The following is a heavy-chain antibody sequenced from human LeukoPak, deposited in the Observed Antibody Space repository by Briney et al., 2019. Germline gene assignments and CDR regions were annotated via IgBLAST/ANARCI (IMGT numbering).Heavy chain of an antibody. CDR1: GGSISSYY. V-gene: IGHV4-59*01. D-gene: IGHD4-11*01. CDR3: ASYRRNAFDI. Sequence: SETLSLTCTVSGGSISSYYWSWIRQPPGKGLEWIGYTYYSGSTNYNPSLKSRVTISVDTSKNQFSLKLSSVTAADTAVYYCASYRRNAFDIWGQGTMVTVSS. CDR2: TYYSGST. J-gene: IGHJ3*02.